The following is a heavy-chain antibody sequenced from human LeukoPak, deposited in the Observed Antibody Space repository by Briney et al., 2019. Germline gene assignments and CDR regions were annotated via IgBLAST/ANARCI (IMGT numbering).Heavy chain of an antibody. CDR1: GYTFTNYW. CDR3: ARSGTVRGAPQD. J-gene: IGHJ4*02. Sequence: GESLKISCKASGYTFTNYWVGWVRQMPGEGLEWMGIVWPDDSDTRYSSSFSGQVSISVDKSTTTAYLQWSSLKASDTAMYYCARSGTVRGAPQDWGQGTLVTVSS. D-gene: IGHD3-10*01. CDR2: VWPDDSDT. V-gene: IGHV5-51*01.